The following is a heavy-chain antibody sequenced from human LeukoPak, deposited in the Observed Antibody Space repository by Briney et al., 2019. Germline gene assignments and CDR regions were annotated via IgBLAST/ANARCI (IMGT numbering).Heavy chain of an antibody. D-gene: IGHD4-17*01. Sequence: ASVKVSCKASGYTFTSYGISWVRQAPGQGLEWMGWISPSNGNTNYEQKLQGRVTMTTDTSTNTAYMELRSLRSDDTAVFYCARTMTMTTVTTYDYWGQGTLVTVSS. J-gene: IGHJ4*02. CDR1: GYTFTSYG. V-gene: IGHV1-18*01. CDR3: ARTMTMTTVTTYDY. CDR2: ISPSNGNT.